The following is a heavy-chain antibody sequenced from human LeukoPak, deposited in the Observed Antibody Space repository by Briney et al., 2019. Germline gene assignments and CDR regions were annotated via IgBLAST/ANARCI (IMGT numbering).Heavy chain of an antibody. CDR3: ATQPGYSSGWQGSYFDY. CDR2: SSGSGGVTT. CDR1: GFTFNSYA. D-gene: IGHD6-19*01. Sequence: GGSLRLSCAASGFTFNSYAMSWVRQAPGKGLEWVSSSSGSGGVTTYYAVSVKGRFTISRDNSKNTLYVQMNSLRAEDTAVYYCATQPGYSSGWQGSYFDYWGQGTLVTVSS. J-gene: IGHJ4*02. V-gene: IGHV3-23*01.